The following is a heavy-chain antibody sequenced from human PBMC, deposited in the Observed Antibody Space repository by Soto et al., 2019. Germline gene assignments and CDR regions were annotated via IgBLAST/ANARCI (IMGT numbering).Heavy chain of an antibody. CDR3: AREWEDDYTSLDY. D-gene: IGHD4-4*01. Sequence: EVQLVESGGGLVKPGGSLRLSCAASGFTFITYTMNWVRQAPGKGLEWVSSISSSSNSIYYADSLKGRFTISRDNAKNSVYLQMNSLRAEDTAVYYCAREWEDDYTSLDYWGQGTLVTVSS. CDR1: GFTFITYT. J-gene: IGHJ4*02. V-gene: IGHV3-21*01. CDR2: ISSSSNSI.